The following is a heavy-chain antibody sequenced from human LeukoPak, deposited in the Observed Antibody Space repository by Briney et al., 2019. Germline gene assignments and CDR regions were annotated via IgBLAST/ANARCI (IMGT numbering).Heavy chain of an antibody. CDR3: ARAALGGYYDSSGYDY. V-gene: IGHV3-48*01. Sequence: GGSLRLSCAASGFTFSSYSMNWVRQAPGKGLEWVSYTSGSGSTMYYAGSVRGRFTISRDNAKKSLYLQMNSLRAEDTAVYYCARAALGGYYDSSGYDYWGRGTLVTVSS. CDR1: GFTFSSYS. CDR2: TSGSGSTM. J-gene: IGHJ4*02. D-gene: IGHD3-22*01.